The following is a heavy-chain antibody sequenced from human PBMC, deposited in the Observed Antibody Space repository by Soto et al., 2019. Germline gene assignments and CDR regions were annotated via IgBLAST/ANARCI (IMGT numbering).Heavy chain of an antibody. CDR1: GFRFEQYV. V-gene: IGHV3-9*01. Sequence: VQVVASGGGLVQPGRSLRLSCAVSGFRFEQYVMHWVRQAPGKGLECVSTVSPTGDTVAYADSVEGRFTVSRDNAKNSLYLQMHSPIGDDTAFYYCIKDAPNGSIDEWGQGTLVTVSS. J-gene: IGHJ4*02. CDR3: IKDAPNGSIDE. CDR2: VSPTGDTV. D-gene: IGHD3-10*01.